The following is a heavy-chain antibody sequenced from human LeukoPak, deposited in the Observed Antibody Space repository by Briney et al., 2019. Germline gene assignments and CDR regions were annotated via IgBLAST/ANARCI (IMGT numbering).Heavy chain of an antibody. CDR2: ISSSGSTI. V-gene: IGHV3-11*04. J-gene: IGHJ6*03. D-gene: IGHD4-11*01. CDR3: ARDHYIAVYYYYMDV. CDR1: GFTFSDYY. Sequence: PGGSLRLSCAASGFTFSDYYMSWIRQAPGKGLEWVSYISSSGSTIYYADSVKGRFTISRGNAKNSLYLQMNSLRAEDTAVYYCARDHYIAVYYYYMDVWGKGTTVTVSS.